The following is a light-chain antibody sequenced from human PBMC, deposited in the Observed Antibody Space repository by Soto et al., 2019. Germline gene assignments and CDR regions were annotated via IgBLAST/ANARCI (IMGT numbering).Light chain of an antibody. CDR2: DVS. CDR1: SSDVGGYNY. Sequence: QSVLTQPRSVSGSPGQSVTISCTGTSSDVGGYNYVSWYQQHPGKAPKLMIYDVSKRPSGVPDRFSGSKSGNTASLTISGLQAEDEADYYCCSYAGDYFYVFGTGTKATVL. CDR3: CSYAGDYFYV. J-gene: IGLJ1*01. V-gene: IGLV2-11*01.